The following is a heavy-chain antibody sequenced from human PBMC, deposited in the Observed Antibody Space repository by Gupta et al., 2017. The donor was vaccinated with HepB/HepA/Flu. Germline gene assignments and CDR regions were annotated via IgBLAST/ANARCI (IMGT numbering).Heavy chain of an antibody. Sequence: QVQLQQWGAGPLKPSETLSLTSAFYGGSFCGYTWCLNCQSPGKGMEWIEEIKHSGGTNYNPSLKSRVTMSLDTSKNQFSLKLSSVTAADTAVYYCARAVXPXRYYDYXWGSYRFGYYFDSWGLGTLVTVSS. J-gene: IGHJ4*02. CDR2: IKHSGGT. D-gene: IGHD3-16*02. CDR3: ARAVXPXRYYDYXWGSYRFGYYFDS. V-gene: IGHV4-34*01. CDR1: GGSFCGYT.